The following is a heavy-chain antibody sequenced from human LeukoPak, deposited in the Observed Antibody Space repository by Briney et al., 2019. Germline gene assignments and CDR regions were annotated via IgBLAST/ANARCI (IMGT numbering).Heavy chain of an antibody. CDR1: GGSISSYY. Sequence: SETLSLTCTVSGGSISSYYWSWIRQPPGKGLEWIGSIYYSGSTYYNPSLKSRVTISVDTSKNQFSLKLSSVTAADTAVYYCARDEVGGNSPFDYWGQGTLVTVSS. V-gene: IGHV4-59*12. D-gene: IGHD4-23*01. J-gene: IGHJ4*02. CDR2: IYYSGST. CDR3: ARDEVGGNSPFDY.